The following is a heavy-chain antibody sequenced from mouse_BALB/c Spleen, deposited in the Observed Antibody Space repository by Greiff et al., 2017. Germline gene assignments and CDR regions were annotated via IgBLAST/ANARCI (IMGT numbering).Heavy chain of an antibody. CDR3: ARRYGSSYYAMDY. CDR1: GFTFSSFG. J-gene: IGHJ4*01. CDR2: ISSGSSTI. V-gene: IGHV5-17*02. Sequence: EVQLMESGGGLVQPGGSRKLSCAASGFTFSSFGMHWVRQAPEKGLEWVAYISSGSSTIYYADTVKGRFTISRDNPKNTLFLQMTSLRSEDTAMYYCARRYGSSYYAMDYWGQGTSVTVSS. D-gene: IGHD1-1*01.